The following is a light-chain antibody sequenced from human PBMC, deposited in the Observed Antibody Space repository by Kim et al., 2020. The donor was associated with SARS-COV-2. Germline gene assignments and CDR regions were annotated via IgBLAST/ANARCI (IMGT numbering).Light chain of an antibody. CDR3: SAWDSSLSAWV. V-gene: IGLV10-54*01. J-gene: IGLJ3*02. CDR2: RNN. Sequence: QAGLTQPPSVSKGLGQTATLTCTGNNNNVGNQGAAWLQQHQGHPPKLLSYRNNNRPSGISERLSASRSGNTAYLTITGLQPEDEADYYCSAWDSSLSAWVIGGGTKVTVL. CDR1: NNNVGNQG.